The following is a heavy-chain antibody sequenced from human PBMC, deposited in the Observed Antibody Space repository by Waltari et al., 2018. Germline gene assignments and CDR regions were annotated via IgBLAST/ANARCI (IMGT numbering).Heavy chain of an antibody. Sequence: QVQLQESGPGLVKPSQTLSLTCTVSGGSISSGSYYWGWIRQPAGKGLEWIGYIYTSGSTNYNPSLKSRVTISVDTSKNQFSLKLSSVTAADTAVYYCARSTTMIVVALFDYWGQGTLVTVSS. J-gene: IGHJ4*02. CDR3: ARSTTMIVVALFDY. CDR2: IYTSGST. CDR1: GGSISSGSYY. V-gene: IGHV4-61*09. D-gene: IGHD3-22*01.